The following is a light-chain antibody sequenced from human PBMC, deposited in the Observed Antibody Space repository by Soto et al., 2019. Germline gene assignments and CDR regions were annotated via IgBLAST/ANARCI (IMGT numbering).Light chain of an antibody. J-gene: IGLJ1*01. CDR3: GTWDSSLSVYV. CDR1: SSNIGNNY. CDR2: ENN. V-gene: IGLV1-51*02. Sequence: QSVLTQPPSMSAAPGRKVTISCSGSSSNIGNNYVSWYQQLPGTAPKLLIYENNKRPSGIPDRFSGSKSGTSGTLGITGLQTGDEADYYCGTWDSSLSVYVFGTGTRSPS.